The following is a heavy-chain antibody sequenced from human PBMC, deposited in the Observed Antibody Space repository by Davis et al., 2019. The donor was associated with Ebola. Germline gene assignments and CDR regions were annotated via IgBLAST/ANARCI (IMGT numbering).Heavy chain of an antibody. J-gene: IGHJ4*02. CDR3: ARRDSSGYFYSDY. V-gene: IGHV5-51*01. CDR1: GYIFPKSW. D-gene: IGHD3-22*01. CDR2: IYPGDSDT. Sequence: GESLKISCKGSGYIFPKSWIGWVRQIPGKGLEWMGIIYPGDSDTRYSPSFQGQVTISADKSISTAYLQWSSLKASDTAMYYCARRDSSGYFYSDYWGQGTLVTVSS.